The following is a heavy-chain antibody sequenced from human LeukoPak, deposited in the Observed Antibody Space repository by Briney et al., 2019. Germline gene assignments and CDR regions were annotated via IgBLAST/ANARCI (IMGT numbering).Heavy chain of an antibody. Sequence: PSETLSLTCTVCGGSISSSSFYWGWIRQPPGKGLEWIGSIYYSGSTYYNPSLKSRVTISVDTSKNQFSLKLSSVTAADTAVYYCATRATVTTIWGQGTLVTVSS. CDR3: ATRATVTTI. D-gene: IGHD4-11*01. CDR1: GGSISSSSFY. V-gene: IGHV4-39*07. CDR2: IYYSGST. J-gene: IGHJ4*02.